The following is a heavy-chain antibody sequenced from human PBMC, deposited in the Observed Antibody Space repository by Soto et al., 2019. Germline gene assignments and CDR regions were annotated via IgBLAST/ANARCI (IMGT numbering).Heavy chain of an antibody. J-gene: IGHJ6*02. CDR1: GFTFSSCT. D-gene: IGHD2-15*01. CDR2: ISPSTSHI. V-gene: IGHV3-21*01. Sequence: EVHLVESGGGLFKPGGSLRLSCAVSGFTFSSCTMNWVRQAPGKGLEWVSSISPSTSHIYYADSVKGRFTISRANAKHSLFLQKTSLRAEDTAVYYCSGCSGGACHQHYGMDVWGQWTTVTVSS. CDR3: SGCSGGACHQHYGMDV.